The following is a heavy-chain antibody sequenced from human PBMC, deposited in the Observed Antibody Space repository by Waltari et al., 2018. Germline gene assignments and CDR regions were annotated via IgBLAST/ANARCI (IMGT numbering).Heavy chain of an antibody. J-gene: IGHJ6*02. Sequence: EVQLVESGGGLVKPGGSLRLSCAASGFTFSSYWMSWVRQAPGKGLEWVANIKQDGSEKYYVDSVKGRFTISRDNAKNSLYLQMNSLRAEDTAVYYCARCLVVYAFYYYYGMDVWGQGTTVTVSS. D-gene: IGHD2-8*02. CDR2: IKQDGSEK. V-gene: IGHV3-7*01. CDR3: ARCLVVYAFYYYYGMDV. CDR1: GFTFSSYW.